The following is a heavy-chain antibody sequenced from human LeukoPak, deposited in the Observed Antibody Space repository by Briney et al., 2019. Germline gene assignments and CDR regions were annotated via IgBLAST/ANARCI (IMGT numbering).Heavy chain of an antibody. D-gene: IGHD5-18*01. CDR1: GFTFSNYA. J-gene: IGHJ5*02. V-gene: IGHV3-23*01. CDR3: AKAKAQAMVLPGNL. Sequence: GGSLRLSCAASGFTFSNYAMSWVRQAPGKGLEWVSAISGSGDTTYYADSVKGRFTISRDNSKNTLYLQMNSLRADDTAVYYCAKAKAQAMVLPGNLWGQGTLVPVSS. CDR2: ISGSGDTT.